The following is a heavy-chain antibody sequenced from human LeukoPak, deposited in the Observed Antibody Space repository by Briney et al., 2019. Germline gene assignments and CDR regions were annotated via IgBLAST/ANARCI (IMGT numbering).Heavy chain of an antibody. CDR2: IIPILGTA. J-gene: IGHJ4*02. V-gene: IGHV1-69*08. CDR3: ARTRGIAAAGYFDY. Sequence: SVKVSCKASGGTFSSYTISWVRQAPGQGLEWMGRIIPILGTANYAQKFQGRVTITADKSTSTAYMELSSLRSEDTAVYYCARTRGIAAAGYFDYWGQGTLVTVSS. D-gene: IGHD6-13*01. CDR1: GGTFSSYT.